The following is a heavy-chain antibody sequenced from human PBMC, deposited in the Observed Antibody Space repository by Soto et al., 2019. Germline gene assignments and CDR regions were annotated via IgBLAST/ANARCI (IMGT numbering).Heavy chain of an antibody. Sequence: EVQLVESGGGLVKPGGSLRLSCAASGFTFSSYSMNWVRQAPGKGLEWVSSISSSSSYIYYADSVKGRFTISSDNAKNSRYLQMNGLRAEDTAVYYCARRKGYCSGGSGSHWYFDLWGRGTLFTVSS. J-gene: IGHJ2*01. CDR1: GFTFSSYS. CDR3: ARRKGYCSGGSGSHWYFDL. D-gene: IGHD2-15*01. V-gene: IGHV3-21*01. CDR2: ISSSSSYI.